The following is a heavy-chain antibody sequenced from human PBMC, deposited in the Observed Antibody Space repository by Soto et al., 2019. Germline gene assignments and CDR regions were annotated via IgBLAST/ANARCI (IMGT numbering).Heavy chain of an antibody. CDR3: ARGNPEYDFWSGYYFLGQNNWFDP. V-gene: IGHV4-34*01. D-gene: IGHD3-3*01. J-gene: IGHJ5*02. CDR2: INHSGST. Sequence: PSETLSLTCAVYGVSFSGYYWSCIRQPPGKGLEWIGEINHSGSTNYNPSLKSRVTISVDTSKNQFSLKLSSVTAADTAVYYCARGNPEYDFWSGYYFLGQNNWFDPWGQGTLVTVSS. CDR1: GVSFSGYY.